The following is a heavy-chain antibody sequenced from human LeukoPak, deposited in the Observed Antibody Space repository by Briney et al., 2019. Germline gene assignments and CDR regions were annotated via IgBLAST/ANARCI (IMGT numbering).Heavy chain of an antibody. D-gene: IGHD5-18*01. V-gene: IGHV1-24*01. CDR3: ATVLWFGGYSYGYYGMDV. CDR2: FNPEDGET. J-gene: IGHJ6*02. CDR1: GYTLTELS. Sequence: ASVTVSCTVSGYTLTELSMHWVRQAPGKGLEWRGGFNPEDGETIYAQKFQGRVTMTEDTSTDTAYMELSSLRSEDTAVYYCATVLWFGGYSYGYYGMDVWGQGTTVTVSS.